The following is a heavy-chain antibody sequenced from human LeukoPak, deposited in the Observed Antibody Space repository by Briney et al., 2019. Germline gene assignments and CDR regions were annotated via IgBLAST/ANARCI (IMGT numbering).Heavy chain of an antibody. CDR3: AKAYYGSGSYSPTPFDY. J-gene: IGHJ4*02. V-gene: IGHV3-9*01. CDR1: GFTFDDYA. Sequence: GRSLRLSCAASGFTFDDYAMHWVRQAPGKGLEWVSGISWNSGSIGYADSVKGRFTISRDNAKNSLYLQMNSLRAEDTALYYCAKAYYGSGSYSPTPFDYWGQGTLVTVSS. CDR2: ISWNSGSI. D-gene: IGHD3-10*01.